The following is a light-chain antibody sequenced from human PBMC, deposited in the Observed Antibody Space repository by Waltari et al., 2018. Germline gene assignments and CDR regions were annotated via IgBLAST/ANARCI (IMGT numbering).Light chain of an antibody. J-gene: IGKJ3*01. Sequence: DIQMTQSPSSLSASVGDRVTITCQASQDISNYLNWYQQKPGKAPKLLIYDESNLEAGVPSRFSGGGSGTDFSFTISSLQPEDIATYYCQQYDTALFTFGPGTKVDFK. CDR2: DES. CDR1: QDISNY. CDR3: QQYDTALFT. V-gene: IGKV1-33*01.